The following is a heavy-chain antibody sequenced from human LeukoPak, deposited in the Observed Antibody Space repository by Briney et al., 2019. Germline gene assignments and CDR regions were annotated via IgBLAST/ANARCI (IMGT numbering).Heavy chain of an antibody. Sequence: GGSLRLSCAASGFTFSSYAMHWVRQAPGKGLEWVAVISYDGSNKYYADSVKGRFTISRDNSKNTLYLQMNSLRAEDTAVYYCARDMVGAIAREYFRHWGQGTLVTVSS. CDR3: ARDMVGAIAREYFRH. CDR2: ISYDGSNK. J-gene: IGHJ1*01. V-gene: IGHV3-30-3*01. D-gene: IGHD1-26*01. CDR1: GFTFSSYA.